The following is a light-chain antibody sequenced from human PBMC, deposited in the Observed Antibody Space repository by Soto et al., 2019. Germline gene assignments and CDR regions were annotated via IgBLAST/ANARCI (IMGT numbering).Light chain of an antibody. V-gene: IGKV1-33*01. CDR2: DAF. Sequence: DIQMTQSPSALSASAGDRVSSTCQARHDIKTYLTWCQQKPGKAPELLITDAFILGTGAPSRFSGGGSGTDFTFTISSLQPEDVATYYCQQYDDLPLTFGGGTKVDIK. CDR1: HDIKTY. J-gene: IGKJ4*01. CDR3: QQYDDLPLT.